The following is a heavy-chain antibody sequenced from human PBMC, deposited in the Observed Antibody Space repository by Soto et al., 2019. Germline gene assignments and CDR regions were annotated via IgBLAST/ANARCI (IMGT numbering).Heavy chain of an antibody. Sequence: SETLSLTCTVSGGSISSGGYYWSWIRQHPGKGLEWIGYIYYSGGTYYNPSPKSRVTISVDTSKNQFSLKLSSVTAADTAVYYCARSQQLKPYYLDYWGQGTLVTVSS. J-gene: IGHJ4*02. D-gene: IGHD6-13*01. CDR2: IYYSGGT. V-gene: IGHV4-31*03. CDR3: ARSQQLKPYYLDY. CDR1: GGSISSGGYY.